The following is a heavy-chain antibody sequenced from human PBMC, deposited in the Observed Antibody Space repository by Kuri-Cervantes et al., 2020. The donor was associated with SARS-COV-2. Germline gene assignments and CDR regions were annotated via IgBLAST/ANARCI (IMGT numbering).Heavy chain of an antibody. CDR1: GGSFSGYY. CDR2: INHSGST. J-gene: IGHJ6*02. CDR3: ARGLYIVVVPAAMWERGEYYYGMDV. Sequence: GSLRLSCAVYGGSFSGYYWSRIRQPPGKGLEWTGEINHSGSTNYNPSLKSRVTISVDTSKNQFSLKLSSVTAADTAVYYCARGLYIVVVPAAMWERGEYYYGMDVWGQGTTVTVSS. V-gene: IGHV4-34*01. D-gene: IGHD2-2*01.